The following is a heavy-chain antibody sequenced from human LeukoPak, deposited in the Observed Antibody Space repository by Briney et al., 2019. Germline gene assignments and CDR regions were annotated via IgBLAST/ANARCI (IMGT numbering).Heavy chain of an antibody. J-gene: IGHJ3*02. CDR2: IHSDGSNT. Sequence: GGSLRLSCAASGFTFSSYAMSWVRQAPGKGLVWVSRIHSDGSNTNYADSVKGRFTISRDNAKNTLYLQMNSLRAEDTAVYYCGRQGASYAFDIWGQGTTVTVSS. V-gene: IGHV3-74*01. CDR1: GFTFSSYA. D-gene: IGHD1-26*01. CDR3: GRQGASYAFDI.